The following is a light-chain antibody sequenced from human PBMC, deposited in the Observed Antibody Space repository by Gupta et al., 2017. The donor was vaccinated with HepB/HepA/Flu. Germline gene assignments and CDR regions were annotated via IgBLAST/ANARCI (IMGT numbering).Light chain of an antibody. CDR3: QQSYSTLMCS. V-gene: IGKV1-39*01. Sequence: DIQMTQSPSSLSASVGDRVTITCRASQSISSYLNWYQQKPGKAPKLLIYAASSLQSGVPSRFSGSGSGTDFTLPISSLQPEDFATYYCQQSYSTLMCSFGQGTKLEIK. CDR2: AAS. J-gene: IGKJ2*04. CDR1: QSISSY.